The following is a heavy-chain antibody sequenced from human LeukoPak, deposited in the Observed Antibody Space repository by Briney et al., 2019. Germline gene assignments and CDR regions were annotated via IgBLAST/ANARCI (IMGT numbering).Heavy chain of an antibody. J-gene: IGHJ4*02. CDR1: GFTFSSYA. Sequence: GGSLRLSCAASGFTFSSYAMSWVRQAPGKGLEWVSAISDSGGSTYYADSVKGRFTISRDNSKNTLYLQMNSLRAEDTAVYYCASSRTYYYDSSGSDAFDYWGQGTLVTVSS. V-gene: IGHV3-23*01. CDR2: ISDSGGST. D-gene: IGHD3-22*01. CDR3: ASSRTYYYDSSGSDAFDY.